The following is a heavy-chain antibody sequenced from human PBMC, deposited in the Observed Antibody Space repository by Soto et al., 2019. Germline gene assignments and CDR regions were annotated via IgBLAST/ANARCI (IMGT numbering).Heavy chain of an antibody. Sequence: ASVKVSCKASGYTFTSYYMHWVRQAPGQGLERMGIINPSGGSTSYAQKFQGRVTMTRDTSTSTVYMELSSLRSEDTAVYYCAKNIVVVPAASVAFDIWGQGTMVTVSS. D-gene: IGHD2-2*01. V-gene: IGHV1-46*03. J-gene: IGHJ3*02. CDR2: INPSGGST. CDR1: GYTFTSYY. CDR3: AKNIVVVPAASVAFDI.